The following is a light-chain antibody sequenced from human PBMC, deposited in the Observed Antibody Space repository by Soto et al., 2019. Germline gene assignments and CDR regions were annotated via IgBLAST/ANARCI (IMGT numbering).Light chain of an antibody. CDR2: AAS. J-gene: IGKJ1*01. CDR1: QGIRSD. CDR3: AQNFLYPRT. Sequence: IKMTQSPSSLSASAGDRATIACQASQGIRSDLGWYPQKPGKAPQLLISAASSLQSGVPSRFRGSGSGTNFSLTISSLPPEDSPTYFCAQNFLYPRTFGQGTKVTI. V-gene: IGKV1-6*01.